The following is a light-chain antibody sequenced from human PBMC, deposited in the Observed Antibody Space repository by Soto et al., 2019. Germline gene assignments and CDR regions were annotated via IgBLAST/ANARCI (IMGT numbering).Light chain of an antibody. CDR3: QQSYITPPGT. V-gene: IGKV1-39*01. CDR2: AAS. Sequence: IPMTQSPSSLSASVGDRVTITCRASQSIRSYLNCYQQKPGKAPNLLIYAASGLQTGVPSRFSGSGSGTDFTLSISSLQREDFATYYCQQSYITPPGTFGQGTKVEIK. CDR1: QSIRSY. J-gene: IGKJ1*01.